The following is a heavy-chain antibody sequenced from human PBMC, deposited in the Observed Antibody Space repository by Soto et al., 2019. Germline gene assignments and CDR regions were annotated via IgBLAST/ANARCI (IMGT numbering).Heavy chain of an antibody. Sequence: GGSLRLSCAASGFTFSSYGMHWVRQAPGKGLEWVAVIWYDGSNKYYADSVKGRFTISRDNSKNTLYLQMNSLRADDTAVYYCARAFGIQLWFVPWFDPWGQGTLVTVSS. CDR1: GFTFSSYG. D-gene: IGHD5-18*01. CDR2: IWYDGSNK. V-gene: IGHV3-33*01. J-gene: IGHJ5*02. CDR3: ARAFGIQLWFVPWFDP.